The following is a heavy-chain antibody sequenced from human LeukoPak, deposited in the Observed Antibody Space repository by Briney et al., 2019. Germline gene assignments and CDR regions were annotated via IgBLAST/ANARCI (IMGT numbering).Heavy chain of an antibody. CDR2: MYTGGTT. J-gene: IGHJ4*02. Sequence: PGGSLRLSCAASGFTVSGTHMSWVRQAPGKGLEWVSAMYTGGTTYYADSVKGRFTISRDNSRNTLFLHMSSLRADDTVVYYCAKDEATSGGGLASWGQGTLVTVSS. CDR1: GFTVSGTH. CDR3: AKDEATSGGGLAS. V-gene: IGHV3-53*01. D-gene: IGHD3-16*01.